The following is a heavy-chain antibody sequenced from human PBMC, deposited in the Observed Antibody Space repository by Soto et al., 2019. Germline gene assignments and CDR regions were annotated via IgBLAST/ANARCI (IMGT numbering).Heavy chain of an antibody. CDR3: ALQPTRSSGWKAFDY. D-gene: IGHD6-19*01. CDR1: GFTFSSYA. V-gene: IGHV3-23*01. J-gene: IGHJ4*02. Sequence: GGSLRLSCAASGFTFSSYAMSWVRQAPGEGLEWVSAISGTGDTTYYADSVRGRFTISRDNSKSTVDLQMNSLSAEDTAVYFCALQPTRSSGWKAFDYWGQGTLLTVSS. CDR2: ISGTGDTT.